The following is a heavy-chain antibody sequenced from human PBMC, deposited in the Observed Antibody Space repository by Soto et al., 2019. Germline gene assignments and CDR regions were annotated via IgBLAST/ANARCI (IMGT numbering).Heavy chain of an antibody. CDR2: ISAYNGNT. Sequence: ASVKVSCKASGYTFTSYGISWVRQAPGQGLEWMGWISAYNGNTKYAQYLQGIVTMITITSTNSSYMELMGLRFVDSAVYFCERDRLHISSSITFDYWGPGALVTVSS. V-gene: IGHV1-18*01. CDR3: ERDRLHISSSITFDY. CDR1: GYTFTSYG. J-gene: IGHJ4*02. D-gene: IGHD6-6*01.